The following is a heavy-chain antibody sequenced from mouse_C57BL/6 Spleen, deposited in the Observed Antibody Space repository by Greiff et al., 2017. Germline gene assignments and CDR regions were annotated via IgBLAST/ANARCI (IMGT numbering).Heavy chain of an antibody. CDR1: GFTFSDYG. CDR3: ATLYGSSGRLDY. CDR2: ISSGSSTI. V-gene: IGHV5-17*01. D-gene: IGHD1-1*01. J-gene: IGHJ2*01. Sequence: EVKVVDSGGGLVKPGGSLKLSCAASGFTFSDYGMHWVRQAPEKGLEWVAYISSGSSTIYYADTVKGRFTISRDNAKNTLFLQMTSLRSEDTAMYYCATLYGSSGRLDYWGQGTTLTVSS.